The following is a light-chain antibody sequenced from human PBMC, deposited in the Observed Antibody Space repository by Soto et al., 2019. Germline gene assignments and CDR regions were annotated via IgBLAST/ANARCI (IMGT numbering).Light chain of an antibody. V-gene: IGKV1-39*01. J-gene: IGKJ2*01. Sequence: DIQLTQSPSSLSASVGDRVSITCRASQSISSYLNWYQQKPGKAPTVLIYAASSLQSGVPSRFSGSGSGTEFTLTITGLQPEDCATYYCQQSSSTLYTFGQGTKLEIK. CDR1: QSISSY. CDR2: AAS. CDR3: QQSSSTLYT.